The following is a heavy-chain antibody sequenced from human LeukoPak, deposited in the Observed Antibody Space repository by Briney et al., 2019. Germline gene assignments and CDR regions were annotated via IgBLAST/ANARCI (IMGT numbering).Heavy chain of an antibody. CDR3: ARDDGGSYFDY. V-gene: IGHV3-21*01. CDR1: GFTFSSYS. CDR2: ISSSSYI. J-gene: IGHJ4*02. Sequence: GGSLRLSCAASGFTFSSYSMNWVRQAPGKGLEWVSSISSSSYIYYADSVKGRFTISRDNAKNSLYLQMNSLRAEDTAVYYCARDDGGSYFDYWGQGTLVTVSS. D-gene: IGHD3-3*01.